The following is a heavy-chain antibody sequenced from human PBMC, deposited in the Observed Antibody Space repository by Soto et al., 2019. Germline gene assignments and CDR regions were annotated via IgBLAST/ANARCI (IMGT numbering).Heavy chain of an antibody. V-gene: IGHV3-23*01. J-gene: IGHJ6*02. Sequence: GGSLRLSCADSGFTFSSYWMSLVRQSPGKGLEWVPTISGGGDDTYYADPVRGRFTISRDNSKKTLYLQMNSLRAEDTAVYYCTKGFGHYLDGVDVSGQGNTVTVSS. CDR1: GFTFSSYW. CDR3: TKGFGHYLDGVDV. CDR2: ISGGGDDT. D-gene: IGHD3-10*01.